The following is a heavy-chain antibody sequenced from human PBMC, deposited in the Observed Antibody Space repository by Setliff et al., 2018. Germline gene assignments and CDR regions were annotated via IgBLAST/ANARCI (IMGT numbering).Heavy chain of an antibody. D-gene: IGHD1-26*01. CDR2: IHPWGGSSEST. CDR1: GGPTIGYY. J-gene: IGHJ4*02. CDR3: ARGLHSGTYWGTRPLGLDY. Sequence: PSETLSLTCAVSGGPTIGYYWTWIRQAPGKGLEWIGYIHPWGGSSESTNYSPSLKSRITISLDKSKSQFSLKLTSVTVADTAVYYCARGLHSGTYWGTRPLGLDYWGQGSLVTV. V-gene: IGHV4-59*08.